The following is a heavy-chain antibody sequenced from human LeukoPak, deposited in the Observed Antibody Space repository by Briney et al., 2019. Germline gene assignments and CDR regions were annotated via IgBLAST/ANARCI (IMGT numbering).Heavy chain of an antibody. CDR2: FDPEDGET. J-gene: IGHJ5*02. D-gene: IGHD1-26*01. V-gene: IGHV1-24*01. CDR3: ARVVEEGPIVGATNWFDP. CDR1: GYTLTELS. Sequence: ASVKVSCKVSGYTLTELSMHWVRQAPGKGLEWMGGFDPEDGETIYAQKFQGRVTMTRDTSISTAYMELSRLRSDDTAVYYCARVVEEGPIVGATNWFDPWGQGTLVTVSS.